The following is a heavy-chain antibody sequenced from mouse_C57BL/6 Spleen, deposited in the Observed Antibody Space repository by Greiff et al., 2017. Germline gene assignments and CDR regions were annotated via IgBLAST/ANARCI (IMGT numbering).Heavy chain of an antibody. CDR2: IYPGDGDT. J-gene: IGHJ2*01. Sequence: VQLQESGAELVKPGASVKISCTASGYAFSSYWMNWVKQRPGKGLEWIGQIYPGDGDTNYNGKFKGKATLTADKSSNTAYMQLSSLTSEDSAVYFCASVYYGSSYSIDYWGQGTTLTVSA. CDR1: GYAFSSYW. V-gene: IGHV1-80*01. CDR3: ASVYYGSSYSIDY. D-gene: IGHD1-1*01.